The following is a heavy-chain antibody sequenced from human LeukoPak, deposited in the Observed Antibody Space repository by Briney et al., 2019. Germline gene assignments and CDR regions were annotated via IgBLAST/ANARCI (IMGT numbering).Heavy chain of an antibody. CDR1: GGSIRSYY. D-gene: IGHD6-13*01. J-gene: IGHJ4*02. CDR3: ARVPGPYTSNWYGWHYCYY. V-gene: IGHV4-4*07. Sequence: PSETLSLTCTVSGGSIRSYYWSSIRQPAGQGLEWIGRIYTSGSTNYNPSLKSRVTMSVDTSKNQFSLKLSSVTAEDTAVYYCARVPGPYTSNWYGWHYCYYWGQGTLVTVSS. CDR2: IYTSGST.